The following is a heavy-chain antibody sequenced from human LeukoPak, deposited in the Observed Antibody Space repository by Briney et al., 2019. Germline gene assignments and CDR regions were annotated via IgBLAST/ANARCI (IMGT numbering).Heavy chain of an antibody. D-gene: IGHD3-10*01. V-gene: IGHV4-34*01. CDR2: INHSGST. CDR3: ARDRGSPKTYYYGMDV. J-gene: IGHJ6*02. Sequence: SSETLSLTCAVYGGSFRGYYWSWIRQPPGKGLEWIGEINHSGSTNYNPSLKSRVTISVDTSKNQFSLKLSSVTAADTAVYYCARDRGSPKTYYYGMDVWGQGTTVTVSS. CDR1: GGSFRGYY.